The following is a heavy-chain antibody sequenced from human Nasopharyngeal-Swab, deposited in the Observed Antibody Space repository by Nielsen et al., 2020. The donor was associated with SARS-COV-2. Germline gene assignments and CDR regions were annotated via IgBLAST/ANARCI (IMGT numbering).Heavy chain of an antibody. D-gene: IGHD5-18*01. Sequence: GESLKISCAASGFTFSSYGMHWVRQAPGKGLEWVAVISYDGSNKYYADSVKGRFTISRDNSKNTLYLQMNSLRAEDTAVYYCAKDWGYKLDYYYYMDVWGKGTTVTVSS. CDR1: GFTFSSYG. J-gene: IGHJ6*03. CDR2: ISYDGSNK. CDR3: AKDWGYKLDYYYYMDV. V-gene: IGHV3-30*18.